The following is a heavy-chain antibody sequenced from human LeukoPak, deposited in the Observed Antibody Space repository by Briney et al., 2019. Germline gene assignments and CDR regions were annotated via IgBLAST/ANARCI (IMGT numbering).Heavy chain of an antibody. V-gene: IGHV3-23*01. Sequence: PGGSLRLSCAASGLTFSSYGMIWVRQAPGKGLEWVSAISGSGGSTYYADSVKGRFTISRDNSKNTLYLQMNSLRAEDTAVYYCARRSYGDQPGYYYYYYMDVWGKGTTVTISS. CDR1: GLTFSSYG. J-gene: IGHJ6*03. CDR2: ISGSGGST. D-gene: IGHD4-17*01. CDR3: ARRSYGDQPGYYYYYYMDV.